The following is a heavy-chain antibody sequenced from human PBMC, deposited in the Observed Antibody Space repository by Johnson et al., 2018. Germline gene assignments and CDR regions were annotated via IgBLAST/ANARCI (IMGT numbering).Heavy chain of an antibody. CDR3: TRESRDGSSTDY. D-gene: IGHD2-2*01. CDR2: IRSKEYGGTT. J-gene: IGHJ4*02. CDR1: GFIFGDYA. Sequence: VQLVESGGRLVQPGRSLRLSCTASGFIFGDYAMSWFRQAPGKGLEWVGFIRSKEYGGTTEYAASVKGRFTILRDDSKTIAYLQMNSLKIEDTAVYYCTRESRDGSSTDYWGQGTLVTVSS. V-gene: IGHV3-49*03.